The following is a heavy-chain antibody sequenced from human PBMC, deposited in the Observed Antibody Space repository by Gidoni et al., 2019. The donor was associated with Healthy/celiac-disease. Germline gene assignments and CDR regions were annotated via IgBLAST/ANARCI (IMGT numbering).Heavy chain of an antibody. D-gene: IGHD3-10*01. CDR3: ARGADYYGSGSLYYFDY. V-gene: IGHV1-69*04. CDR2: IIPILGIA. CDR1: GTFSSYA. J-gene: IGHJ4*02. Sequence: GTFSSYAISWVRQAPGQGLEWMGRIIPILGIANYAQKFQGSVTITADKSTSTAYMELSSLRSEDTAVYYCARGADYYGSGSLYYFDYWGQGTLVTVSS.